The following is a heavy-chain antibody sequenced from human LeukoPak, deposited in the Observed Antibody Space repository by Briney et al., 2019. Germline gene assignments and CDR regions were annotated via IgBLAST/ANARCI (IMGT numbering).Heavy chain of an antibody. CDR1: GFTFSSYG. CDR2: IRYDGSNN. J-gene: IGHJ4*02. V-gene: IGHV3-30*02. Sequence: PGGSLRLSCAASGFTFSSYGMHWVRQAPGKGLEWVAFIRYDGSNNYYADSVKGRFTISRDNSKNTLYLQMNSLGAEDTAVYYCAKDFSVYYYDSRVLDYWGQGILVTVFS. D-gene: IGHD3-22*01. CDR3: AKDFSVYYYDSRVLDY.